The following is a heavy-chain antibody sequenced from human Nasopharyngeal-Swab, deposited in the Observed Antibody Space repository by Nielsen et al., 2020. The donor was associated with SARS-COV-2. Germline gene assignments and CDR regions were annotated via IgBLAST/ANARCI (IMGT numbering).Heavy chain of an antibody. V-gene: IGHV1-69*10. Sequence: SVKVSCKASGGTFSSYAISWVRQAPGQGLEWMGGIIPILGIANYAQKFQGRVTITADKSTSTAYMELSSLRSEDTAVYYCAKVGREQNSRRNPYFDSWGQGTLVTVSS. CDR2: IIPILGIA. CDR3: AKVGREQNSRRNPYFDS. CDR1: GGTFSSYA. J-gene: IGHJ4*02. D-gene: IGHD1-26*01.